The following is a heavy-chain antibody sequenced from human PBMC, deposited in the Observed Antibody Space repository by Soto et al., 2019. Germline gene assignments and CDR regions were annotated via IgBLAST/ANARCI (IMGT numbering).Heavy chain of an antibody. CDR1: GGSISSYY. CDR2: IYYSGST. D-gene: IGHD3-10*01. Sequence: QVQLQESGPGLVKPSETLSLTCTVSGGSISSYYWSWIRQPPGKGLEWIGYIYYSGSTNYNPSLKRRVTISVDTSKTQFSLKLSSVTAADTAVYYCARDRWGEDGSGSYSLDYWGHGPLVTVSS. V-gene: IGHV4-59*01. J-gene: IGHJ4*01. CDR3: ARDRWGEDGSGSYSLDY.